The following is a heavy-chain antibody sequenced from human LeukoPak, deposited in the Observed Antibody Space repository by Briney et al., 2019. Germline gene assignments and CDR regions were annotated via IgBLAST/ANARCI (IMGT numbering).Heavy chain of an antibody. Sequence: ASVKVSCKASGYTFTGYYMHWVRQAPGQGLEWMGWINTNSGGTNYAQKFQGRVTMTRDTSISTAYMELSRLRSDDTAVYYCARDLRDYGSGSYYPSDYWGQGTLVTVSS. CDR1: GYTFTGYY. J-gene: IGHJ4*02. CDR2: INTNSGGT. CDR3: ARDLRDYGSGSYYPSDY. V-gene: IGHV1-2*02. D-gene: IGHD3-10*01.